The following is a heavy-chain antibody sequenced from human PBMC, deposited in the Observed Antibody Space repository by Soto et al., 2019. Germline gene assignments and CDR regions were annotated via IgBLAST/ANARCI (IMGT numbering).Heavy chain of an antibody. J-gene: IGHJ4*02. D-gene: IGHD6-6*01. CDR2: IYYSGST. Sequence: SETLSLTCTVSGGSISSYYWSWIRQPPGKGLEWIGYIYYSGSTNYNPSLKSRVTISVDTSKNQFSLKLSSVTAADTAVYYCARMRHSSSFYGFDYWGQGTLVTVSS. CDR3: ARMRHSSSFYGFDY. V-gene: IGHV4-59*01. CDR1: GGSISSYY.